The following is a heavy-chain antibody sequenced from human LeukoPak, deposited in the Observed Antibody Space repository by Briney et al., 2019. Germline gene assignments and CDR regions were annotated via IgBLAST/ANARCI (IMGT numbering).Heavy chain of an antibody. Sequence: SETLSLTCTVSGGSISSSSYYWGWIRQPPGKGLEWIGSIYYSGSTYYNLSLKSRVTISVDTSKNQFSLKLSSVTAADTAVYYCARGFTYYDFWSGSDAFDIWGQGTMVTVSS. CDR1: GGSISSSSYY. V-gene: IGHV4-39*01. CDR2: IYYSGST. CDR3: ARGFTYYDFWSGSDAFDI. D-gene: IGHD3-3*01. J-gene: IGHJ3*02.